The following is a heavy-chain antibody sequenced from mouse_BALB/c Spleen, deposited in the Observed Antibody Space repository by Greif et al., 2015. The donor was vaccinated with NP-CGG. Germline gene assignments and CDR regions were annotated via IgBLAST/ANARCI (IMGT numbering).Heavy chain of an antibody. CDR2: IYPGDGDT. Sequence: VQLQQSGAELVRPGSSVKISCKASGYAFSSYWMNWVKQRPGQGLEWIGQIYPGDGDTNYNGKFKGKATLTADKSSSTAYMQLRSLTAVAAAVYFCARDNDRRRYLDDWGAGTSVTVSS. CDR1: GYAFSSYW. V-gene: IGHV1-80*01. CDR3: ARDNDRRRYLDD. J-gene: IGHJ1*01. D-gene: IGHD2-12*01.